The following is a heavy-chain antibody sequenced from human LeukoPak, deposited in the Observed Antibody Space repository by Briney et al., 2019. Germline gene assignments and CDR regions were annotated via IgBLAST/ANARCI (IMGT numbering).Heavy chain of an antibody. D-gene: IGHD1-7*01. V-gene: IGHV4-34*01. CDR2: INHSGST. CDR3: ARGLWYNWNYPRTDYMDV. CDR1: GDSTTGYY. Sequence: SETLSLTCSVSGDSTTGYYWGWIRQPPGKGLEWIGEINHSGSTNYNPSLKSRVTISVDTSKNQFSLKLSSVTAADTAVYYCARGLWYNWNYPRTDYMDVWGKGTTVTVSS. J-gene: IGHJ6*03.